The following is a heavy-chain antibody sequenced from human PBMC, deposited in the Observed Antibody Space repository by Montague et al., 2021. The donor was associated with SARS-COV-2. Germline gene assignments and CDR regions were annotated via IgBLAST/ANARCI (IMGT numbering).Heavy chain of an antibody. CDR3: ARWDPQTLTMIGLRGKSASDY. D-gene: IGHD4-23*01. V-gene: IGHV4-39*01. Sequence: SETLSLTCTVSGGSISSSSYYWGWIRQPPGKGLEWIGSIYYSGSTYYNPSLRSRVTISVDTSKSQFSLKLSSVSAADTGVYYCARWDPQTLTMIGLRGKSASDYWSQGTLVTVSS. CDR2: IYYSGST. J-gene: IGHJ4*02. CDR1: GGSISSSSYY.